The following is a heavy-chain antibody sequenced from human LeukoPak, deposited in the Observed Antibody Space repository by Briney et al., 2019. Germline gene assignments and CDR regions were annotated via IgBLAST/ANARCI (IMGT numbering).Heavy chain of an antibody. V-gene: IGHV3-7*01. CDR2: INQGGSEK. Sequence: ASVKVSCKVSGYTLTELSMHWVRQAPGKGLEWLANINQGGSEKYYVDSVKGRFTISRDNAKNSLFLQMNSLRAEDTAVYYCARDVGDLWGQGTLVTVSS. CDR3: ARDVGDL. CDR1: GYTLTELS. D-gene: IGHD2-21*02. J-gene: IGHJ4*02.